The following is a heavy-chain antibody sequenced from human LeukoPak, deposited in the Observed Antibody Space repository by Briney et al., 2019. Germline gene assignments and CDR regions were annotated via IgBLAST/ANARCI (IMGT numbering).Heavy chain of an antibody. D-gene: IGHD3-3*01. CDR3: AKDIGEWLSPGNY. Sequence: GGSLRLSCSASGFTFNNYNMHWVRQPPGKGLEWVAFIRYDGNNKFYADSVKGRFTISRDNADNTLYLQMKTLRADDTAMYYCAKDIGEWLSPGNYWGQGILVTASS. J-gene: IGHJ4*02. CDR1: GFTFNNYN. CDR2: IRYDGNNK. V-gene: IGHV3-30*02.